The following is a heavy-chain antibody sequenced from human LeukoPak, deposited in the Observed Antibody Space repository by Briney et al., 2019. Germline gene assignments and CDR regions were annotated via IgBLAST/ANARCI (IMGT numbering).Heavy chain of an antibody. J-gene: IGHJ4*02. CDR1: GLTFSSYG. D-gene: IGHD6-19*01. Sequence: PGGSLRLSCAASGLTFSSYGMSWVRQAPGKGLEWVSGISGSGGNTYYTDSVRGRLSISRDNSKNTLYLQVNSLRAEDTAVYYCAKGRTEGGTLALDYWGQGTLVTVSS. CDR2: ISGSGGNT. V-gene: IGHV3-23*01. CDR3: AKGRTEGGTLALDY.